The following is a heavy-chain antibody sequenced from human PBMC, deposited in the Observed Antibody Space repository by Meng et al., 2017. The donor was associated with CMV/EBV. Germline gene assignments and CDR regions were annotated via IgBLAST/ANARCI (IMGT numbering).Heavy chain of an antibody. D-gene: IGHD2-8*01. CDR2: IYWNDDK. V-gene: IGHV2-5*01. J-gene: IGHJ4*02. CDR1: GFSLSTSGVG. CDR3: ARLGYCTNGVCYYPLYFDY. Sequence: SGPTLVKPTQTLTLTCTFSGFSLSTSGVGVGWIRQPPGKALEWLALIYWNDDKRNSPSLKSRLTITKDTSKNQVVLTMTNMDPVDTATYYCARLGYCTNGVCYYPLYFDYWGQGTLVTVSS.